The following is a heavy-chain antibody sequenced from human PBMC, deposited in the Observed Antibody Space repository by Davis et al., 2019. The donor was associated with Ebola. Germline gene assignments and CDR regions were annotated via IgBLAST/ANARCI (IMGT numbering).Heavy chain of an antibody. D-gene: IGHD3-10*01. CDR3: ARLFSREGTDYYYGMDV. J-gene: IGHJ6*02. V-gene: IGHV1-18*01. CDR1: GYTFTSYG. Sequence: ASVKVSCKASGYTFTSYGISWVRQAPGQGLEWMGWISAYNGNTNYAQKLQGRVTMTTDTSTSTAYMELRSLRSDDTAVYYCARLFSREGTDYYYGMDVWGQGTTVTVSS. CDR2: ISAYNGNT.